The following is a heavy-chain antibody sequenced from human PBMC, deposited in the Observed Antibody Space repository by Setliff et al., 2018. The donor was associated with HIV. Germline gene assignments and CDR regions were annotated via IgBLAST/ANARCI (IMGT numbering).Heavy chain of an antibody. CDR3: ARDVGRDGYCFDH. V-gene: IGHV1-18*01. J-gene: IGHJ4*02. Sequence: AASVKVSCKASGYTFSDYGISWVRQAPGQGLEWMGWISAHNGRINYAQKFQGRVTMTTDRSTSTAYMELRSLRSDDTAVYYCARDVGRDGYCFDHWGQGTLVT. CDR2: ISAHNGRI. D-gene: IGHD5-12*01. CDR1: GYTFSDYG.